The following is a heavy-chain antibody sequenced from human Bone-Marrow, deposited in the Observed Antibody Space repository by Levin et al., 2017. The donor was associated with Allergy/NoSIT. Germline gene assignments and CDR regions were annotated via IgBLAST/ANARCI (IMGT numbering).Heavy chain of an antibody. V-gene: IGHV3-15*01. Sequence: GESLKISCVVSGFTLNDAYMTWVRQTPGRGLEWVGRLKPKREGETTAYAAPVEDRFRISKDESKNTVFLHMNNVKNEDTAVYFCTSASFFYDTSGHYSSDHWGQGVLVSVSS. D-gene: IGHD3-22*01. J-gene: IGHJ4*02. CDR2: LKPKREGETT. CDR3: TSASFFYDTSGHYSSDH. CDR1: GFTLNDAY.